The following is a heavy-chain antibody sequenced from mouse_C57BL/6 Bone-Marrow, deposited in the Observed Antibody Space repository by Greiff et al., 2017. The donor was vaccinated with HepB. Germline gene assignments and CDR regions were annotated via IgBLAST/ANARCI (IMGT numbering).Heavy chain of an antibody. Sequence: QVQLQQPGAELVKPGASVKLSCKASGYTFTSYWMHWVKQRPGQGLEWIGMVHPNSGSTNYNEKFKSKATLTVDKSSSTAYMQLSSLTSEDSAVYYCARAFITTVVATLDFDYWGQGTTLTVSS. V-gene: IGHV1-64*01. CDR3: ARAFITTVVATLDFDY. CDR1: GYTFTSYW. J-gene: IGHJ2*01. D-gene: IGHD1-1*01. CDR2: VHPNSGST.